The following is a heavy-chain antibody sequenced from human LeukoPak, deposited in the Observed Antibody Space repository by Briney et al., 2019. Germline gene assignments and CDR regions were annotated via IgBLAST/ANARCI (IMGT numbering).Heavy chain of an antibody. CDR3: ASQNDYGDSWAGN. CDR1: GYTFPNFD. Sequence: GASVKVSCKASGYTFPNFDINWVRQAPGQGLEWMGWMNPNSGNTGYAQKFQGRVTMTRNTSISTAYMELSSLRSEDTAVYYCASQNDYGDSWAGNWGQGTLVTVSS. CDR2: MNPNSGNT. J-gene: IGHJ4*02. V-gene: IGHV1-8*02. D-gene: IGHD4-17*01.